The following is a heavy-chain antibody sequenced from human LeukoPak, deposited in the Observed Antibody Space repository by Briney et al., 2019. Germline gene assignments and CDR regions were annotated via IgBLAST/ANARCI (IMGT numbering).Heavy chain of an antibody. CDR2: INHSGST. Sequence: SETLSLTCAVYGGSFSGYYWSWIRQPPGKGLEWIGEINHSGSTNYNPSLKSRVTRSVDTSKNQFSLKLSSVTGADTAVYYCARRGYYYMDVWGKGTTVTVSS. CDR1: GGSFSGYY. D-gene: IGHD3-10*01. CDR3: ARRGYYYMDV. J-gene: IGHJ6*03. V-gene: IGHV4-34*01.